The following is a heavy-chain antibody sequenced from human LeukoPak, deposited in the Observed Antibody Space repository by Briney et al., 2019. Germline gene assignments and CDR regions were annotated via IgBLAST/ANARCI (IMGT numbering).Heavy chain of an antibody. J-gene: IGHJ3*02. CDR2: IYYSGST. CDR1: GGSVSSGGYY. CDR3: ARGVAVAGTSDDAFDI. V-gene: IGHV4-61*08. Sequence: SETLSLTCTVSGGSVSSGGYYWSWIRQPPGTGLEWLGYIYYSGSTNYNPSLKSRVIISVDTSKNQFSLKLSSVTAADTAVYYCARGVAVAGTSDDAFDIWGQGTMVTVSS. D-gene: IGHD6-19*01.